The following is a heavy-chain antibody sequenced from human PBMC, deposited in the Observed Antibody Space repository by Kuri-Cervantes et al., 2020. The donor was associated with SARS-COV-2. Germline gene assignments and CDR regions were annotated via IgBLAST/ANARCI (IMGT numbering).Heavy chain of an antibody. V-gene: IGHV3-53*01. J-gene: IGHJ4*02. D-gene: IGHD3-10*01. CDR1: GFTFSDYY. CDR3: ARLREGYGSY. CDR2: IYSGGST. Sequence: GESLKISCAASGFTFSDYYMSWVRQAPGKGLEWVSVIYSGGSTYYADSVKSRFTISRDNSKNTLYLQMNSLRAEDTAVYYCARLREGYGSYWGQGTLVTVSS.